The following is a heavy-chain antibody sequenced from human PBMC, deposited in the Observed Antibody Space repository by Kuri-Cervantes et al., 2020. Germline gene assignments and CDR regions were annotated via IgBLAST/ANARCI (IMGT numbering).Heavy chain of an antibody. Sequence: GGSLRLSCAASGFTFSNHNMHWVRQAPGKGLEWVAVTWFDGSKQYYPDSVKGRFTISRDTSENTLYLQMNSLRAEDTAVYYCARNSRYIGASYYYYYMDVWGKGTTVTVSS. V-gene: IGHV3-33*08. J-gene: IGHJ6*03. CDR1: GFTFSNHN. D-gene: IGHD6-13*01. CDR3: ARNSRYIGASYYYYYMDV. CDR2: TWFDGSKQ.